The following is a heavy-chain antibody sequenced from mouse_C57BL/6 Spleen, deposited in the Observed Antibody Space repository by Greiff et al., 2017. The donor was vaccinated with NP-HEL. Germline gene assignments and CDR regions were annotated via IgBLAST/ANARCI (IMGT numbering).Heavy chain of an antibody. CDR1: GYTFTSYW. V-gene: IGHV1-52*01. CDR3: ARERIANPNLYYAMDY. CDR2: IDPSDSET. D-gene: IGHD3-3*01. Sequence: QVQLQQPGAELVRPGSSVKLSCKASGYTFTSYWMHWVKQRPIQGLEWIGNIDPSDSETHYNQKFKDKATLTVDKSSSTAYMQLSSLTSEDSAVYYCARERIANPNLYYAMDYWGQGTSVTVSS. J-gene: IGHJ4*01.